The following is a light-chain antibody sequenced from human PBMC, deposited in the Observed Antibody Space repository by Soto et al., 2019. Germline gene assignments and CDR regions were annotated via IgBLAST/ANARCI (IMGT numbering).Light chain of an antibody. CDR3: QQFNNSPLT. CDR2: STS. J-gene: IGKJ4*01. Sequence: EIVLTQSPGTLSLSPGERATLSCRASQSLRNNYLAWYQQKPGQTPRLLIHSTSSRATGIPDRFSGSGSGTDFTLTISRLEPEDFAVYYCQQFNNSPLTCGGGTKVAIK. CDR1: QSLRNNY. V-gene: IGKV3-20*01.